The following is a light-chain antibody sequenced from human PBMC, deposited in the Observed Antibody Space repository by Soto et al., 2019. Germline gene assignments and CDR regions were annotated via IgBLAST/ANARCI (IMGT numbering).Light chain of an antibody. CDR1: QSISGSY. J-gene: IGKJ1*01. Sequence: EIVLTQSPGTLSLSPGERATLSCRASQSISGSYLAWYHQRPGQAPRLLIYGTSTRATGIPDRFSGSGSGTDYTLTISRLEPEDFAVYYCQQYENLLWTFGQGTKVEIK. V-gene: IGKV3-20*01. CDR3: QQYENLLWT. CDR2: GTS.